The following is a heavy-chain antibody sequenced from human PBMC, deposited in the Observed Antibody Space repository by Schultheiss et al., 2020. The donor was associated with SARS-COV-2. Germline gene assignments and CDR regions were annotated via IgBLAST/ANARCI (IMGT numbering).Heavy chain of an antibody. CDR3: ARDSGDDLYYYYGMDV. D-gene: IGHD3-10*01. J-gene: IGHJ6*02. Sequence: ASVKVSCKASGYTFTSYDINWVRQATGQGLEWMGWMNPNSGNTGYAQKFQGRVTMTRNTSISTAYMELSSLRSEDTAVYYCARDSGDDLYYYYGMDVWGQGTTVTVSS. CDR1: GYTFTSYD. CDR2: MNPNSGNT. V-gene: IGHV1-8*01.